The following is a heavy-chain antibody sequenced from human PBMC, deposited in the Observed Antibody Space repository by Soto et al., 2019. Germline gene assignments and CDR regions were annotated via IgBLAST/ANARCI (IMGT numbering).Heavy chain of an antibody. CDR1: GYTFTSYA. J-gene: IGHJ6*02. Sequence: ASVKVSCKASGYTFTSYAMHWVRQAPGQRLEWMGWINAGNGNTKYSQKFQGRVTITRDTSASTAYMELSSLRSEDTAVYYCARDNGSGSSDYYYYGMDVWSQGTTVTVSS. CDR2: INAGNGNT. CDR3: ARDNGSGSSDYYYYGMDV. D-gene: IGHD3-10*01. V-gene: IGHV1-3*01.